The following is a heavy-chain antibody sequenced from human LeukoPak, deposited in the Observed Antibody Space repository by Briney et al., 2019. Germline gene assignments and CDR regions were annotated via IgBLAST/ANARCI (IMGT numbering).Heavy chain of an antibody. V-gene: IGHV1-2*02. J-gene: IGHJ3*02. CDR1: GYTFTGYY. D-gene: IGHD5-18*01. CDR2: INPNSGGT. Sequence: ASVKVSCKASGYTFTGYYMHWVRQAPGQGLEWMGWINPNSGGTNYAQKFQGRVTMTRDTSISTAYMELSRLRSEDTAVYYCARDRGYSDGSSDIWGQGTMVTVSS. CDR3: ARDRGYSDGSSDI.